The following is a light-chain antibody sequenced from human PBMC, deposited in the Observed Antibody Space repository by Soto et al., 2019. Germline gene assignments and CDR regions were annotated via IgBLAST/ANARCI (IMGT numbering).Light chain of an antibody. CDR1: QGISNY. J-gene: IGKJ3*01. CDR3: QKYNSAPPP. V-gene: IGKV1-27*01. Sequence: DIQMTQSPSSLSASVGDRVTITCRASQGISNYLAWYQQKPGKVPKLLIYAASTLQSGVPSRFSGSGSGTDFTLTISSLQPEDGATYYCQKYNSAPPPFGPGTKVDIK. CDR2: AAS.